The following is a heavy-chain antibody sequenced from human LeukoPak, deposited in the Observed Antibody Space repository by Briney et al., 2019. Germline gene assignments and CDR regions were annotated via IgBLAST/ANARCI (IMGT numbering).Heavy chain of an antibody. Sequence: GGSLRLSCAASGFSVSNYFMAWVRQAPGKGLEWVAVINKDVTEKFYVGSVRGRFPISRDNARNSVFLQMNSLRAEDTAVYYWARPPPLTDENYFDYWGQGTLVTVSS. V-gene: IGHV3-7*03. CDR1: GFSVSNYF. CDR2: INKDVTEK. J-gene: IGHJ4*02. CDR3: ARPPPLTDENYFDY.